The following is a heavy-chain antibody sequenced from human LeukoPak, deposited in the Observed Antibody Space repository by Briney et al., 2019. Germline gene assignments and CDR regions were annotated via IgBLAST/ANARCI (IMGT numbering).Heavy chain of an antibody. J-gene: IGHJ6*02. V-gene: IGHV1-46*01. CDR1: GYTFTSYY. Sequence: ASLKASSKPSGYTFTSYYMHWVRQAPGQGLEWMGIINPSGGSTSYAQKFQGRVTMTRDTSTSTVYMELSSLRSEDTAVYYCARDLRETRSSGWHNGMDVWGQGTTVTVSS. CDR2: INPSGGST. CDR3: ARDLRETRSSGWHNGMDV. D-gene: IGHD6-19*01.